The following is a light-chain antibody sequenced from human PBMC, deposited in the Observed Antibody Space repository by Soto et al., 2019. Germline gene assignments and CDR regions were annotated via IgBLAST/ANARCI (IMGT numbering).Light chain of an antibody. CDR2: GAS. V-gene: IGKV3-15*01. Sequence: EIVLTQSPATLSLSPGERAPLSCRASQSVSSYLAWYQQKPGQAPRLLIFGASTRATGIPGRFSGSGSETEFTLTISSLQSEDSAVYYCQQYNNWTKTFGQGTKVDI. CDR1: QSVSSY. CDR3: QQYNNWTKT. J-gene: IGKJ1*01.